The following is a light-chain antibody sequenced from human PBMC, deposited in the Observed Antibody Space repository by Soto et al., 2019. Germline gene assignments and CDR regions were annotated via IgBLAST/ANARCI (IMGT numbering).Light chain of an antibody. CDR3: QQSYITGT. V-gene: IGKV1-39*01. J-gene: IGKJ5*01. CDR2: AAS. Sequence: DLQMTQSPSTLSGFVGDRVTITCRASQNIGSYLNWYQQKPGKAPKLLIYAASSLQTGVPSRFSGSGSGTDFTLTISSLQPEDFATDYCQQSYITGTFGQGTRLEIK. CDR1: QNIGSY.